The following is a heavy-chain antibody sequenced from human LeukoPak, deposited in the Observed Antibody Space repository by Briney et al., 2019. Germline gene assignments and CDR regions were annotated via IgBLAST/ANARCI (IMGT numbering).Heavy chain of an antibody. D-gene: IGHD5-18*01. Sequence: ASVKVSCKASGYTFTNYGINWVRQAPGQGLEWMGWINPNSGGTNYAQKFQGWVTMTRDTSISTAYMELSRLRSDDTAVYYCARTDTAMVDALDYWGQGTLVTVSS. CDR3: ARTDTAMVDALDY. CDR1: GYTFTNYG. J-gene: IGHJ4*02. V-gene: IGHV1-2*04. CDR2: INPNSGGT.